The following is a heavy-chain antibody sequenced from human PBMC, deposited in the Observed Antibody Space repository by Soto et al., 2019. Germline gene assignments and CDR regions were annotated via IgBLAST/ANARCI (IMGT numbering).Heavy chain of an antibody. D-gene: IGHD1-26*01. CDR1: GYTFTSYG. V-gene: IGHV1-18*01. Sequence: QVQLVQSGAEVKKPGASVKVSCKASGYTFTSYGISWVRQAPGQGLEWMGWISAYNGNTKYAQKLQGRVTMTTDTSTSTDYMELRSLRSDDTAVYYCVRDLGAQIVDYWGQGTLVTVSS. CDR3: VRDLGAQIVDY. J-gene: IGHJ4*02. CDR2: ISAYNGNT.